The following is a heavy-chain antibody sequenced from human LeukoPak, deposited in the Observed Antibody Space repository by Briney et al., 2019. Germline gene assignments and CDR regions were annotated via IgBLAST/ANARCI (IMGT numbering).Heavy chain of an antibody. CDR2: ISSSGGTT. CDR3: ARWGSPTVDAFDV. J-gene: IGHJ3*01. V-gene: IGHV3-11*01. Sequence: GGSLRLSCAASGFTFSDYYMTWVRQAPGKGLECLSYISSSGGTTFYIDSVKGRFTISRDNTKSSLYLQMNGLSAEDTAVYYCARWGSPTVDAFDVWGQGTTVTVSS. D-gene: IGHD3-16*01. CDR1: GFTFSDYY.